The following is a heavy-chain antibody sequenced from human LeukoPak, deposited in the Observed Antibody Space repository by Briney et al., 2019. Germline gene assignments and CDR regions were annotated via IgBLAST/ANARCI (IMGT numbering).Heavy chain of an antibody. CDR2: ISNSGRTI. J-gene: IGHJ3*02. D-gene: IGHD2-2*02. V-gene: IGHV3-48*02. CDR3: ARGRHCSSTRCYIDAFDI. Sequence: AGGSLRLSCAASGFTFSSYSMDWVRQAPGKGLEWVSYISNSGRTIYYADSVKGRFTISRDNAKNSLYLKMNSLRDEDTAVYYCARGRHCSSTRCYIDAFDIWGQERMVTVSS. CDR1: GFTFSSYS.